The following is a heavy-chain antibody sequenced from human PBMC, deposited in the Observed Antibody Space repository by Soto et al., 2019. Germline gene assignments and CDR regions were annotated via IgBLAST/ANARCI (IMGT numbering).Heavy chain of an antibody. CDR2: IYPGDSDT. V-gene: IGHV5-51*01. D-gene: IGHD3-9*01. Sequence: GESVKSSCKGSGYSFTIYWIGWVRQMPWKGLEWMGIIYPGDSDTRYSPSFQGQVTISADKSISTAYLQWSSLKASDTAMYYCARNFAAYILIGPGGMDVWGQGTTVTVSS. CDR1: GYSFTIYW. CDR3: ARNFAAYILIGPGGMDV. J-gene: IGHJ6*02.